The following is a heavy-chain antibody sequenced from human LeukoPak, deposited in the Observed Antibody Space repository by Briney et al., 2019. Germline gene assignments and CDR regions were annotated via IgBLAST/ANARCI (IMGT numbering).Heavy chain of an antibody. Sequence: SSETLSLTCTVSGGSISSGSYYWSWIRQPAGKGLEWIGRIYTSGSTNYNPSLKSRVTISVDTSKNQFSLKLSSVTAADTAVYYCARDPGGGWYYFDYWGQGTLVTVSS. CDR3: ARDPGGGWYYFDY. D-gene: IGHD6-19*01. J-gene: IGHJ4*02. CDR2: IYTSGST. CDR1: GGSISSGSYY. V-gene: IGHV4-61*02.